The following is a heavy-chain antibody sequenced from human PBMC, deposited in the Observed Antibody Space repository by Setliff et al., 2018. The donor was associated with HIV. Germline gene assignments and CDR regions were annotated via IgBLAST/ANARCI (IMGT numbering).Heavy chain of an antibody. Sequence: ASVKVSCKASGYTFTDYYMHWLRQAPGQGLEWMGWIGAHNGNTIYAQKFQGRRTMTEDTATDTAYMELSSLRSDDTAMYYCATDPGYSSTWYSESFQHWGQGTVVTVSS. J-gene: IGHJ1*01. CDR2: IGAHNGNT. CDR3: ATDPGYSSTWYSESFQH. D-gene: IGHD6-13*01. V-gene: IGHV1-18*04. CDR1: GYTFTDYY.